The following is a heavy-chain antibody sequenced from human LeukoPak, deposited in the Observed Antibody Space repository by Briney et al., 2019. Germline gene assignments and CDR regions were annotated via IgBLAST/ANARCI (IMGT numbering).Heavy chain of an antibody. J-gene: IGHJ4*02. V-gene: IGHV4-4*02. D-gene: IGHD3-10*01. CDR1: GGTISSSNW. CDR2: IYHSGST. Sequence: SSVTLSFTGAGSGGTISSSNWWRRARQPPGEGLEWIGAIYHSGSTNYNPSRKSRVTRSADEPKNQVSRKLSSVTAADTAVYYRAGGSGNYWGQGTLVTVTT. CDR3: AGGSGNY.